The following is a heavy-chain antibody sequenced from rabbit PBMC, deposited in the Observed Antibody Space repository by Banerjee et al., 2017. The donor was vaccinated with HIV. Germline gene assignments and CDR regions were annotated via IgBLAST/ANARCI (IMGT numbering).Heavy chain of an antibody. CDR2: IGAGSIGST. D-gene: IGHD3-1*01. CDR3: ARGYVASAGHGYGNFNL. CDR1: GFSFNNNYY. Sequence: QSLEESGGDLVKPGASLTLTCTASGFSFNNNYYMCWVRQAPGKGLEWIACIGAGSIGSTWYASWAKGRFTISKTSSTTVTLQMTSLTAADTAIYFCARGYVASAGHGYGNFNLWGPGTLVTVS. V-gene: IGHV1S40*01. J-gene: IGHJ4*01.